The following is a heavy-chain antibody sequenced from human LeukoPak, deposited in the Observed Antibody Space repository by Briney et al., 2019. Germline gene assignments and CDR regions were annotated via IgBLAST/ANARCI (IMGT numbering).Heavy chain of an antibody. D-gene: IGHD6-6*01. CDR3: ARDLVGSSSG. J-gene: IGHJ4*02. Sequence: GASVKVSCKASGYTFTSYYMHWARQAPGQGLEWMGVINPSGGSTTHARKFQGRVTMTRDTSTSTVYMDLSSLRSEDTAVYYCARDLVGSSSGWGQGTLVTVSS. CDR1: GYTFTSYY. V-gene: IGHV1-46*01. CDR2: INPSGGST.